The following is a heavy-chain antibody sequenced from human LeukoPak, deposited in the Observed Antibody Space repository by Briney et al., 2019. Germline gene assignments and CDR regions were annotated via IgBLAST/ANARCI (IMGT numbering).Heavy chain of an antibody. D-gene: IGHD6-13*01. CDR2: ISSTSTYT. CDR3: ARRAAAGSAYDF. CDR1: GFTLSDYY. V-gene: IGHV3-11*06. Sequence: PGGSLRLSCAASGFTLSDYYMSWIRQAPGKGLEWVSYISSTSTYTNYADSVKGRFTISRDNAKNSLYLQMNSLRAEDTAVYYCARRAAAGSAYDFWGQGTLVTVSS. J-gene: IGHJ4*02.